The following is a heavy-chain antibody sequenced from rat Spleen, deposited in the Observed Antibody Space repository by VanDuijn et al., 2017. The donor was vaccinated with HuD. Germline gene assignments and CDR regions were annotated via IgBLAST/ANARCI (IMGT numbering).Heavy chain of an antibody. CDR3: TRHDYSGVITNWFAY. V-gene: IGHV5-29*01. D-gene: IGHD4-3*01. CDR1: GFTFNNYG. CDR2: IIYDDSRA. Sequence: EVQLVESGGGLVQPGRSLKLSCAASGFTFNNYGMAWVRQAPTKGLEWVATIIYDDSRAYYRDSVRGRFTISSDNAKTTLYLQMDSLRSEDTATYYCTRHDYSGVITNWFAYWGQGTLVTVSS. J-gene: IGHJ3*01.